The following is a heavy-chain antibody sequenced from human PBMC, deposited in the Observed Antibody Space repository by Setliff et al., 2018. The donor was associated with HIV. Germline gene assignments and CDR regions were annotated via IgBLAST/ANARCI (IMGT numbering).Heavy chain of an antibody. D-gene: IGHD1-26*01. Sequence: SVKVSCKASGGTFSSYTINWVRQAPGQGLEWMGRSIPILGIGNDEQAQKFKGRVTFTADKSTSTVYMELSSLRGEDTAVYYCARDQRWEFPHYFDYWGQGALVTVSS. CDR2: SIPILGIG. CDR1: GGTFSSYT. J-gene: IGHJ4*02. V-gene: IGHV1-69*04. CDR3: ARDQRWEFPHYFDY.